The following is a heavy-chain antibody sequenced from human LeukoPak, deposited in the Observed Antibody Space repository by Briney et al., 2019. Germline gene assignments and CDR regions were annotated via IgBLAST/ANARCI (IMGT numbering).Heavy chain of an antibody. CDR1: GFTFSTYA. Sequence: AGGSLRLSCAASGFTFSTYAMHWVPQAPGKGLEWLTVISYNGSHQYYSDSVRGRFTISRDNSRNSVFLQINRLRPEDTAVYYCATSIRRITISSWGQGTLVTVSS. J-gene: IGHJ4*02. D-gene: IGHD3-3*01. CDR2: ISYNGSHQ. CDR3: ATSIRRITISS. V-gene: IGHV3-30*04.